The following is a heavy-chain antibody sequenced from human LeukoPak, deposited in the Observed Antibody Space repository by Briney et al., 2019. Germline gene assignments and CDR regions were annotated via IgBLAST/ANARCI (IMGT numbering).Heavy chain of an antibody. Sequence: GESLRLSCGASGFSFSTYSMNWVRQAPGKGLEWVSSISGSSSYIYYADSVKGRFTISRDNAKNSLYLQMHSLRVEDTAVYYCAREYSSSSNYYGMDVWGQGTTVTVS. CDR2: ISGSSSYI. CDR3: AREYSSSSNYYGMDV. V-gene: IGHV3-21*01. D-gene: IGHD6-6*01. J-gene: IGHJ6*02. CDR1: GFSFSTYS.